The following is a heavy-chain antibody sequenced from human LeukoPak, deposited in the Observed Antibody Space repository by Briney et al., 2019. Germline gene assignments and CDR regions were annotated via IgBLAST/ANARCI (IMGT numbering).Heavy chain of an antibody. Sequence: PSETLSLTCTVSGDSIKIYYWGWTRQSPAKGLECIGYIYYRSSTYYNPYLKSRVTLSVDTSRNQFPLKLTSVTAADTAVYYCARVTYYYETRGPNGYFDLWGRGTLVTVSS. CDR3: ARVTYYYETRGPNGYFDL. CDR1: GDSIKIYY. V-gene: IGHV4-59*01. CDR2: IYYRSST. J-gene: IGHJ2*01. D-gene: IGHD3-22*01.